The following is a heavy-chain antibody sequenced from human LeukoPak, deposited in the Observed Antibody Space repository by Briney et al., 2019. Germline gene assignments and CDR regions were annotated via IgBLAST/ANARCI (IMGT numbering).Heavy chain of an antibody. V-gene: IGHV1-69*05. J-gene: IGHJ5*02. CDR3: ARDVHVDYGSGWFDP. CDR1: GGTFNNSA. CDR2: IMPLFGTA. D-gene: IGHD4-17*01. Sequence: SVKVSCKTSGGTFNNSAISWVRQAPGQGPEWLGGIMPLFGTAGYAQKFQGRVTITKDESTRTVYLELTSLTSDDTAVYYCARDVHVDYGSGWFDPWGQGTLVSVSS.